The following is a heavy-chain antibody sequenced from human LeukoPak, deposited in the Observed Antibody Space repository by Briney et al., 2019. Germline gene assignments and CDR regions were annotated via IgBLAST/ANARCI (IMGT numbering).Heavy chain of an antibody. V-gene: IGHV3-23*01. CDR1: GFTFSNYA. J-gene: IGHJ4*02. CDR2: IDSSCGGI. D-gene: IGHD1-26*01. Sequence: GRSLRLSCASSGFTFSNYAMTWVRQAPGKGLDWVAVIDSSCGGIYYADSVKGRFTISRDNSKNILYVQMNRLRAEDTAVFYCGKYSASGSRYFDYWGQGTLVTVSS. CDR3: GKYSASGSRYFDY.